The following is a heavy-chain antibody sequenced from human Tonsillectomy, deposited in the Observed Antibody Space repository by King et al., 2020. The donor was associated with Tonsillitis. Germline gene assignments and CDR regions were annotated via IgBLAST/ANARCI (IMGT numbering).Heavy chain of an antibody. D-gene: IGHD6-13*01. Sequence: PGGFLIQPGGSLTLSCTASGFTFSSCAMSWVRQAPGKGLEWVSTTRFNCDATYYADSVKGRVTISRENSRNTQDLQMNSLRAEDTAIYYCTKGGGSSWSNWGQGALVTVSS. CDR3: TKGGGSSWSN. J-gene: IGHJ4*02. V-gene: IGHV3-23*01. CDR1: GFTFSSCA. CDR2: TRFNCDAT.